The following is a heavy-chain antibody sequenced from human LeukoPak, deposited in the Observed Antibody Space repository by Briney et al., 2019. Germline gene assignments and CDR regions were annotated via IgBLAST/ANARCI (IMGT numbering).Heavy chain of an antibody. Sequence: GGSLRLPCAASGFTFSSYAMSWVRQAPGKGLEWVSAISGSGGSTYYADSVKGRFTISRDNSKNTLYLQMNSLRAEDTAVYYCAKGKRKWLVTDFDYWGQGTLVTVSS. CDR1: GFTFSSYA. CDR3: AKGKRKWLVTDFDY. J-gene: IGHJ4*02. D-gene: IGHD6-19*01. V-gene: IGHV3-23*01. CDR2: ISGSGGST.